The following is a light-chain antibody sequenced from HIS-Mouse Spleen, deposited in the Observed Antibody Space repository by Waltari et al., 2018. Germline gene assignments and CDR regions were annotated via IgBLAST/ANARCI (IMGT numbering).Light chain of an antibody. Sequence: QSVLTQPPSASGTPGQRVTISCSGCSSTIGRNTVNWYQQLPGTAPKLLIYSNNQRPSGVPDRFSGSKSGTSASLAISGLQSEDEADYYCAAWDDSLNGPVFGGGTKLTVL. CDR3: AAWDDSLNGPV. J-gene: IGLJ2*01. CDR2: SNN. CDR1: SSTIGRNT. V-gene: IGLV1-44*01.